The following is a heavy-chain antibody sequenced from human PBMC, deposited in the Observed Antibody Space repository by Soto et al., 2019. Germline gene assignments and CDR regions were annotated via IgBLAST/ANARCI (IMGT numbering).Heavy chain of an antibody. CDR2: ISSSSSYI. CDR3: ASPAGFYFSSSFDY. J-gene: IGHJ4*02. CDR1: GFTFSSYN. D-gene: IGHD6-6*01. Sequence: LRLSCAASGFTFSSYNMNWVRQAPGKGLEWVSSISSSSSYIYYADSVKGRFTISRDNAKNSLYLQMNSLRAEDTAVYYCASPAGFYFSSSFDYWGQGTLVTVSS. V-gene: IGHV3-21*01.